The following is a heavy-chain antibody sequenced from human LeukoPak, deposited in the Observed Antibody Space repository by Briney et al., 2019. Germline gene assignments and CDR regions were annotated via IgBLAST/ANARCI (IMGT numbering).Heavy chain of an antibody. D-gene: IGHD5-12*01. J-gene: IGHJ4*02. CDR1: GGSISSYY. CDR3: AREGGFSIFDY. CDR2: IYSSGST. V-gene: IGHV4-59*12. Sequence: PSETLSLTCTVSGGSISSYYWSWIRQPPGKGLEWVGYIYSSGSTSYNPSLKSRVTISVDTSKNQFSLKLSSVTAADTAVYYCAREGGFSIFDYWGQGTLVTVSS.